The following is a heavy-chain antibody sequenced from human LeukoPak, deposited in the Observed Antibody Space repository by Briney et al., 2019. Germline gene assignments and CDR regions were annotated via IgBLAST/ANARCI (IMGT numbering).Heavy chain of an antibody. J-gene: IGHJ4*02. CDR3: ARGGPIAARPLDY. V-gene: IGHV4-59*01. D-gene: IGHD6-6*01. CDR2: IYYSGST. Sequence: PSETLSLTCTVSGGSISTYYWSWIRQPPGKGLEWIGDIYYSGSTNYNPSLKSRVTISVDTSKNQFSLKVSSVTAADTAVYYCARGGPIAARPLDYWGQGTLVTVSS. CDR1: GGSISTYY.